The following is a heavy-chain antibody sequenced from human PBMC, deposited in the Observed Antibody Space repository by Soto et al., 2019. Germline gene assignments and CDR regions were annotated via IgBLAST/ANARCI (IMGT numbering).Heavy chain of an antibody. CDR2: LSAIGRNT. J-gene: IGHJ4*02. V-gene: IGHV3-23*01. CDR3: AKTYAPWLVLSTFDY. CDR1: GFTFSSYA. D-gene: IGHD6-19*01. Sequence: EVQLLESGGGLVQPGGSLRLSCAASGFTFSSYAMSWVRQAPGKGLEWVSGLSAIGRNTYYADAVKGRFTISRDNSNNPLYLQMNSLRAEDTAVYYCAKTYAPWLVLSTFDYWGQGTLVTVSS.